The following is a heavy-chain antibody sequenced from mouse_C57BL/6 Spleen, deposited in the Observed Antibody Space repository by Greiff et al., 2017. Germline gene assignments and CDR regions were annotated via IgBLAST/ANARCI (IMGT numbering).Heavy chain of an antibody. J-gene: IGHJ3*01. V-gene: IGHV1-55*01. CDR2: IDPGSGGT. Sequence: QVQLQQPGAELVKPGASVKMSCKASGYTFTSYWITWVKQRPGQGLEWIGDIDPGSGGTNYNEKFKSKATLTVDKSSSTAYMELRSLTSEDSDFYYCASANSSGYWFAYWGQGTLVTVSA. D-gene: IGHD3-2*02. CDR1: GYTFTSYW. CDR3: ASANSSGYWFAY.